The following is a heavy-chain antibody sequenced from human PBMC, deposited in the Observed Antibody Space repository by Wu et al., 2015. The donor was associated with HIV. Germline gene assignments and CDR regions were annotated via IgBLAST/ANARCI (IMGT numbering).Heavy chain of an antibody. CDR2: IKPSDGNT. D-gene: IGHD2-21*02. V-gene: IGHV1-46*01. J-gene: IGHJ3*02. CDR1: GYSFTNYY. Sequence: QVQLVQSGSEVKKPGASVKVSCKASGYSFTNYYMHWVRQAPGQGLEWMGLIKPSDGNTDYAQKFKGRVTMTSDTSTNTLYMELNSLRSEDTAAYYCARDLALRVVTYAFDIVGPRDNGHRLF. CDR3: ARDLALRVVTYAFDI.